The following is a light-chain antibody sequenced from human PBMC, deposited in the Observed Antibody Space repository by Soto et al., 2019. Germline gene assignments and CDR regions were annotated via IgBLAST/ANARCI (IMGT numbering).Light chain of an antibody. CDR1: EGVRNY. J-gene: IGKJ4*01. V-gene: IGKV3-11*01. Sequence: EIVLTQSPATLSLSPGERATLSCRASEGVRNYLIWYQQKPGLPPRLLIYDTSTRATGIPARFSGSGSGTDYTLTISSLEPEDFGVYYCQQRSSCPLTFGGGTKVEIK. CDR2: DTS. CDR3: QQRSSCPLT.